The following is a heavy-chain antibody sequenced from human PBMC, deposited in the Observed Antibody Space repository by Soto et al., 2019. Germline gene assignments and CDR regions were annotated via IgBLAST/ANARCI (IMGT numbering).Heavy chain of an antibody. CDR1: GGSLSSYY. D-gene: IGHD3-22*01. J-gene: IGHJ3*02. CDR3: ARQDYDSSGNHDAFDM. Sequence: SETLSLTCTVSGGSLSSYYWSWIRQPPGKGLEWIAYIYYSGSTSYNPSLKSRVTISVDTSKNQFSLRLSSVTAADTAVFYCARQDYDSSGNHDAFDMWGEGTMVTV. CDR2: IYYSGST. V-gene: IGHV4-59*08.